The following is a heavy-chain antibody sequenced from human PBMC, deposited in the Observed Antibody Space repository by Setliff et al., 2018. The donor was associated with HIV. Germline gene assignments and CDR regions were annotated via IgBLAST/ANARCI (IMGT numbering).Heavy chain of an antibody. D-gene: IGHD3-3*01. Sequence: PSQTLSLTCAASGFNFSNYSVNWIRQHPGKGLEWIGYIYYTGSTYYNPSLKSRVTISVDTSKNQFSLKLSSVTAADTAVYYCARQFEISGVVIGNWFDPWGQGSLVTVSS. CDR2: IYYTGST. V-gene: IGHV4-59*08. J-gene: IGHJ5*02. CDR1: GFNFSNYS. CDR3: ARQFEISGVVIGNWFDP.